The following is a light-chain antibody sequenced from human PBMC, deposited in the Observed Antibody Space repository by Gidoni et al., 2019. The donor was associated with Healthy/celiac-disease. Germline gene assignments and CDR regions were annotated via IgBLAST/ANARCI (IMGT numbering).Light chain of an antibody. Sequence: TVLSQSPGTLSLSPGERATLSCRASQSVSSSYLAWYQQKPGQAPRLLIYGASSRATGIPDRFSGSGSGTDFTLTISRLEPEDFVVYYCQQYDSSPYTFGQGTKLEIK. J-gene: IGKJ2*01. CDR1: QSVSSSY. CDR3: QQYDSSPYT. CDR2: GAS. V-gene: IGKV3-20*01.